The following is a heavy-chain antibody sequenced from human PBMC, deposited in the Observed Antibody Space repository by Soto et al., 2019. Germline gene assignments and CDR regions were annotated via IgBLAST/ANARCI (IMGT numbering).Heavy chain of an antibody. V-gene: IGHV4-34*01. CDR1: GGSFSGYY. D-gene: IGHD3-22*01. CDR3: ARGVFGLFRT. CDR2: INHSGST. J-gene: IGHJ5*02. Sequence: SETLSLTCAVYGGSFSGYYWSWIRQPPGKGLEWIGEINHSGSTNYNPSLKSRVTISVDTSKNQFSLKLSSVTAADTAVYYCARGVFGLFRTWGQGTPVTVSS.